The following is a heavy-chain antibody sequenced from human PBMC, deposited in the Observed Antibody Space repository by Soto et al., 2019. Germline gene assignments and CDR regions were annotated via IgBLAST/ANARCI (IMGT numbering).Heavy chain of an antibody. J-gene: IGHJ4*02. CDR1: GYSFAGYC. V-gene: IGHV5-10-1*01. D-gene: IGHD3-22*01. CDR3: ARQIYDSDTGPNFQYYFDS. CDR2: IDPSDSQT. Sequence: GESLKISCKGSGYSFAGYCISLVRQKPGKGLEWMGRIDPSDSQTYYSPSFRGHVTISVTKSITTVFLQWSSLRASDTAMYYCARQIYDSDTGPNFQYYFDSWGQGTPVTVSS.